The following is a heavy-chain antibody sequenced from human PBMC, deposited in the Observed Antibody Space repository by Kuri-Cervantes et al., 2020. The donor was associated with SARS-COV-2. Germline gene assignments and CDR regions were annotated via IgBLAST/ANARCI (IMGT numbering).Heavy chain of an antibody. Sequence: SEPLSPTCAVYVGSFSGYYWTWIRQPPGKGLEWIGEINHSGSTNYNPSLRSRVTISVDTSKNQFSLKLSSVTAADTAVYYCARDGGNPYNWFDPWGQGTLVTVSS. J-gene: IGHJ5*02. CDR1: VGSFSGYY. CDR3: ARDGGNPYNWFDP. V-gene: IGHV4-34*09. D-gene: IGHD4-23*01. CDR2: INHSGST.